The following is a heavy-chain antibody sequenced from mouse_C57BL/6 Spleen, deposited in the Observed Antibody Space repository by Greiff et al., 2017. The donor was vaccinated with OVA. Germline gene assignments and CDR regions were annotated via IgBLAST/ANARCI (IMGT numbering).Heavy chain of an antibody. CDR3: AKNTPFDTTVPWYFDV. Sequence: VQVVESGPGLVQPSQSLSITCTVSGFSLTSYGVHWVRQSPGKGLEWLGVIWRGGSTDYNAAFMSRLSITKDNSKSQVFFKMNSLQADDTAIYYCAKNTPFDTTVPWYFDVWGTGTTVTVSS. D-gene: IGHD1-1*01. J-gene: IGHJ1*03. V-gene: IGHV2-5*01. CDR1: GFSLTSYG. CDR2: IWRGGST.